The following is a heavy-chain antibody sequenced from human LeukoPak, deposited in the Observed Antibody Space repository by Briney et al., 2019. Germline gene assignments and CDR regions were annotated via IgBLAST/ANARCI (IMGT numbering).Heavy chain of an antibody. J-gene: IGHJ2*01. Sequence: GGTLRLSCAASGFTFSSHGMNWVRQAPGKGLEWVSGITGGGTTYYADSVKGRFTISRDNSKNTLYLQMNSLRAEDTAVYYCARERVPYYDILTGNWYFDLWGRGTLVTVSS. V-gene: IGHV3-23*01. CDR2: ITGGGTT. CDR1: GFTFSSHG. D-gene: IGHD3-9*01. CDR3: ARERVPYYDILTGNWYFDL.